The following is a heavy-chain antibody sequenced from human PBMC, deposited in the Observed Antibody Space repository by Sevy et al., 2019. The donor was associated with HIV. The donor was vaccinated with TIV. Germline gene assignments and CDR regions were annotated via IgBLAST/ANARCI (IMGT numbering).Heavy chain of an antibody. Sequence: GGSLRLSCGASGFTFSNYAMSWVRQAPGKGLEWVSTFSFGCSQITYADSVKGRFTISRDNSKNTLYLQMNSLRAEDTAVYYCAREGCTKPHDYWGQGTLVTVSS. V-gene: IGHV3-23*01. J-gene: IGHJ4*02. D-gene: IGHD2-8*01. CDR1: GFTFSNYA. CDR3: AREGCTKPHDY. CDR2: FSFGCSQI.